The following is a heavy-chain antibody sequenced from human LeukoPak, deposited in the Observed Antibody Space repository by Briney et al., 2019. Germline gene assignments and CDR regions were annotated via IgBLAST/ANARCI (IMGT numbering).Heavy chain of an antibody. V-gene: IGHV1-18*01. CDR1: GYTFTTYG. J-gene: IGHJ6*02. Sequence: ASVKVSCKASGYTFTTYGITWVRQAPGQGLEWMALISTYNGDTNYAQKVQGRDTMTTDTSTSTAYMELRSLRSDGTAVYYCARGGLGCRSGNCYWGATDVWGQGTTVTVSS. CDR3: ARGGLGCRSGNCYWGATDV. CDR2: ISTYNGDT. D-gene: IGHD2-2*01.